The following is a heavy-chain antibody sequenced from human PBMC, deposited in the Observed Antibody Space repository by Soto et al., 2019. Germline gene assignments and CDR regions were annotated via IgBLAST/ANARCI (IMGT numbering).Heavy chain of an antibody. CDR2: IYYSGST. D-gene: IGHD3-22*01. J-gene: IGHJ4*02. CDR3: ARVRDYYHSSGYPQGYYFDY. CDR1: AGSISSGGYY. Sequence: SETLSLTCTVSAGSISSGGYYWSWIRQHPGKGLEWIGYIYYSGSTYYNPSLKSRVTISVDTSKNQFSLKLSSVTAADTAVYYCARVRDYYHSSGYPQGYYFDYWGQGTRVTVSS. V-gene: IGHV4-31*03.